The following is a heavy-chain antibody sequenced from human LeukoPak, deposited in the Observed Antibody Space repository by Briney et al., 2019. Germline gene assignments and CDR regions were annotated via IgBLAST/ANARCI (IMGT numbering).Heavy chain of an antibody. J-gene: IGHJ4*02. V-gene: IGHV1-69*04. CDR1: GGTFSSYA. D-gene: IGHD4-17*01. CDR2: IIPILGIA. CDR3: ARDRNYDYGGNSFDY. Sequence: GASVKVSCKASGGTFSSYAISWVRQAPGQGLEWMGRIIPILGIANYAQKFQGRVTITADKSTSTAYMELSSLRSEDTAVYYCARDRNYDYGGNSFDYWGQGTLVTVSS.